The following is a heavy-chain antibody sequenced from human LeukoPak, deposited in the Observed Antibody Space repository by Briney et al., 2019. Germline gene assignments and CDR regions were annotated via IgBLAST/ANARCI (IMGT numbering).Heavy chain of an antibody. D-gene: IGHD3-22*01. J-gene: IGHJ4*02. Sequence: ASETLSLTCAVYGESSFSSYYWSWIRQTPGGALEWIGEINHSGYTNYNPSPKSRVTLSIDTSKNQFSLRLNSVTAADTAVYYCSRQVVGNDYWGQGTLVTVSS. CDR2: INHSGYT. CDR3: SRQVVGNDY. CDR1: GESSFSSYY. V-gene: IGHV4-34*01.